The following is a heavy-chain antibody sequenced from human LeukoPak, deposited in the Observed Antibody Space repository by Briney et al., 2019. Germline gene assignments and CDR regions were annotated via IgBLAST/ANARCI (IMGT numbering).Heavy chain of an antibody. CDR1: GESFSDYS. CDR3: ARGRGVGAGTDL. J-gene: IGHJ5*02. Sequence: SETLSLTCAVHGESFSDYSWTWIRQPPGKGLEWIGEITHTGSTHYTPSLKRRVSISVDTSKNQFSLTLTSVTAADTAVYYCARGRGVGAGTDLWGQGTLVIVSS. D-gene: IGHD6-13*01. CDR2: ITHTGST. V-gene: IGHV4-34*01.